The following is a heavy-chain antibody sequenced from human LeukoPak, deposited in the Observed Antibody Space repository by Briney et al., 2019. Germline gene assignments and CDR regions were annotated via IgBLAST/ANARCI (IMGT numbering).Heavy chain of an antibody. Sequence: SETLSLTCTVSGGSISGSPYYWGWIRQPPGKGLEWIGDIYYSGTTYYNPSLKSRVTISVDTSKNQFSLKLSSVTAADTAVYYCARHPCSSTNCLDFYGMDVWGQGTTVTVSS. CDR3: ARHPCSSTNCLDFYGMDV. D-gene: IGHD2-2*01. CDR2: IYYSGTT. V-gene: IGHV4-39*01. CDR1: GGSISGSPYY. J-gene: IGHJ6*02.